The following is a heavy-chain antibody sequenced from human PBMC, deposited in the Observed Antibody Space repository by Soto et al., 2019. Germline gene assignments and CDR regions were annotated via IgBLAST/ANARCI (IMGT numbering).Heavy chain of an antibody. Sequence: QVQLVQSGAEVKKPGASVKVSCKTSGYTFAAYYIHWIRQAPGQGLEWMGWINPASGGTVYAQNCQDRVPMSRDTSIRTAYMELSRLSSDDTAVYYCARDPDYGDYWGYFFDSWGQGTPVTVSS. J-gene: IGHJ4*02. V-gene: IGHV1-2*02. CDR1: GYTFAAYY. D-gene: IGHD4-17*01. CDR3: ARDPDYGDYWGYFFDS. CDR2: INPASGGT.